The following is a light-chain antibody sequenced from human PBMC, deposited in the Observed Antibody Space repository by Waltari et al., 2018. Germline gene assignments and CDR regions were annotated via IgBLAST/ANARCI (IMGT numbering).Light chain of an antibody. CDR1: SSDVGDY. CDR2: EVT. V-gene: IGLV2-8*01. Sequence: QSALTQPPSASGSPGQSVTIPCTGTSSDVGDYVSWYQQHPGKAPKLMISEVTKRPSGVPDRFSGSKSGNTASLTVSGLQAEDEADYYCSSYAGSNNLVFGRGTKLTVL. J-gene: IGLJ2*01. CDR3: SSYAGSNNLV.